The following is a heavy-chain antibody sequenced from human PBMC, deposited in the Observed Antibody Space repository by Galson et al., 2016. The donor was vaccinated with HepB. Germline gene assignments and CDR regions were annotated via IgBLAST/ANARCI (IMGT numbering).Heavy chain of an antibody. J-gene: IGHJ4*02. CDR3: ARDGTSLIPGVPLDF. CDR2: ISSSSDKI. V-gene: IGHV3-21*01. CDR1: GFSFSTYY. Sequence: SLRLSCAASGFSFSTYYMTWVRQAPGKGLEWVSSISSSSDKIYYGDSVRGRFTISRDNAKNSLYLQMNSLRGEDTAVYYCARDGTSLIPGVPLDFWGQGTLVTVSS. D-gene: IGHD3-10*01.